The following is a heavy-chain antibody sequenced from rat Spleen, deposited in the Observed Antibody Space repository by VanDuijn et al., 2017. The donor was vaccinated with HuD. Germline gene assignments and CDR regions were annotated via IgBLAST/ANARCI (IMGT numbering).Heavy chain of an antibody. J-gene: IGHJ2*01. D-gene: IGHD1-9*01. CDR3: ARTYGYKGGYFNY. CDR2: IDPEDGET. V-gene: IGHV1-8*01. Sequence: EVQLQQSGPELRRPGSSVKLSCKASGYTISDYLIHWVRHRPEHGLEWIGWIDPEDGETKYAQKFQSKATLTADSSSNAAYMQLSSLTSEDTATYFCARTYGYKGGYFNYWGQGVMVTVSS. CDR1: GYTISDYL.